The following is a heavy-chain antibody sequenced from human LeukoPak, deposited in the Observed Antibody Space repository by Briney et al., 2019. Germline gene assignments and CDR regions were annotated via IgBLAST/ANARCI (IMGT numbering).Heavy chain of an antibody. CDR2: INHSGST. V-gene: IGHV4-34*01. D-gene: IGHD4-23*01. CDR3: ASSGNPYYYYYYGMDV. Sequence: SETLSLTCAVYGGSFSGYYWSWIRQPPGKGLEWIGEINHSGSTNYNPSLKSRVTISVDTSKNQFSLKLSSVTAADTAVYYCASSGNPYYYYYYGMDVWGQGTTVTVSS. CDR1: GGSFSGYY. J-gene: IGHJ6*02.